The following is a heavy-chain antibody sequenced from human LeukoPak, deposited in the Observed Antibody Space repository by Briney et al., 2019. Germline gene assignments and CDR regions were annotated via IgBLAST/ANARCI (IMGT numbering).Heavy chain of an antibody. Sequence: SVKVSCKASGYTFTYRYLHWVRQAPGQALEWMGWITPINGNTNYAQKFQDRVTITRDRSMSTAYMELSSLRSEDTAMYYCATWDHDDFDIWGQGTMVTVSS. D-gene: IGHD1-26*01. J-gene: IGHJ3*02. V-gene: IGHV1-45*02. CDR2: ITPINGNT. CDR1: GYTFTYRY. CDR3: ATWDHDDFDI.